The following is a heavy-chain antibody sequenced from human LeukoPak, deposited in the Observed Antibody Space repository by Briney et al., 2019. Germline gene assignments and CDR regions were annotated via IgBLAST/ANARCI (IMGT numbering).Heavy chain of an antibody. CDR3: AKVEDYYGSGSYGY. Sequence: GGSLRLSCAASGFTFSSYAMSWVRQAPGKGLEWVSAISGSGGSTYYADSVKGRFTIYRDNSKNTLYLQMNSLRAEDTAVYYCAKVEDYYGSGSYGYWGRGTLVTVSS. CDR1: GFTFSSYA. V-gene: IGHV3-23*01. D-gene: IGHD3-10*01. J-gene: IGHJ4*02. CDR2: ISGSGGST.